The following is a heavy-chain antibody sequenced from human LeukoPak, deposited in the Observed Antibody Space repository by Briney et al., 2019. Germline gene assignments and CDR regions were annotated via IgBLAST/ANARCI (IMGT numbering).Heavy chain of an antibody. CDR1: GDSFTGYY. V-gene: IGHV4-59*08. CDR2: IFYRGST. J-gene: IGHJ4*02. CDR3: ARHRSMFDSSGYYLDY. D-gene: IGHD3-22*01. Sequence: PSETLSLTCTVSGDSFTGYYWSWIRQPPGKGLEWIAYIFYRGSTNHNPSLGSRVTVSIDTPNNQFSLMLSSVTAADTAVYYCARHRSMFDSSGYYLDYWGQGTLVTVSS.